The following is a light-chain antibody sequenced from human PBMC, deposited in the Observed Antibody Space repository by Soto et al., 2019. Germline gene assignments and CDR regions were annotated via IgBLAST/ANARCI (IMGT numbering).Light chain of an antibody. Sequence: QSVLTQPPSASGSPGQSVTISCTGTSSDVGGYNYVPWYQQHPGKAPKLMIYEVSKRPSGVPDRFSGSKSGNTASLTVSGLQAEDEADYYCSSYTGSNSWVFGGGTKLTVL. V-gene: IGLV2-8*01. CDR1: SSDVGGYNY. CDR2: EVS. CDR3: SSYTGSNSWV. J-gene: IGLJ3*02.